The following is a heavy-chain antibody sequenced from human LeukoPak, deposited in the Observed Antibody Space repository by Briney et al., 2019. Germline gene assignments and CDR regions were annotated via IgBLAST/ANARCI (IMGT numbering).Heavy chain of an antibody. V-gene: IGHV4-39*01. CDR1: GGSISSSSYY. CDR2: IYYSGST. D-gene: IGHD3-9*01. Sequence: SETLSLTCTVSGGSISSSSYYWGWLRQPPGKGLEWIGSIYYSGSTYYNPSLKSRVTISVDTSKNQFSLKLSSVTAADTAVYYCARLRYSDTDYWGQGTLVTVSS. CDR3: ARLRYSDTDY. J-gene: IGHJ4*02.